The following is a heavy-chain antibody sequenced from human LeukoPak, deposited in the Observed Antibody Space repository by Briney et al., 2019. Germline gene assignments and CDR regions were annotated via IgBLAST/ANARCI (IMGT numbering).Heavy chain of an antibody. J-gene: IGHJ3*02. V-gene: IGHV4-34*01. CDR3: ARHRGSSWYWDAFDI. CDR1: GGSFSNYY. Sequence: PSETLSLTCAVCGGSFSNYYWSWIRQPPGKGLEWIGEINDSGRINYNPSLMSRVTVSVDTSKNQFSLKLSSVTAADTAVYYCARHRGSSWYWDAFDIWGQGTMVTVSS. D-gene: IGHD6-13*01. CDR2: INDSGRI.